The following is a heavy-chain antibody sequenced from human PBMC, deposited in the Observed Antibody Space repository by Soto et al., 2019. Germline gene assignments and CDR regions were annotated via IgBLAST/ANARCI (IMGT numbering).Heavy chain of an antibody. D-gene: IGHD6-13*01. V-gene: IGHV3-11*05. CDR1: GFTFSDYY. CDR2: ISSSSSYT. J-gene: IGHJ3*02. CDR3: ARDIAAAGTDAFDI. Sequence: QVQLVESGGGLVKPGGSLRLSCAASGFTFSDYYMSWIRQAPGKGLEWVSYISSSSSYTNYADSVKGRFTISRDNAKNSLYLQMNSLRAEDTAVYYCARDIAAAGTDAFDIWGQGTMVTVSS.